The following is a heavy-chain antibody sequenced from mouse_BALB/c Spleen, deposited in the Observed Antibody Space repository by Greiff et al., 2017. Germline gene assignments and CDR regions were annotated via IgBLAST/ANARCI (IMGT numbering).Heavy chain of an antibody. V-gene: IGHV1-15*01. D-gene: IGHD2-4*01. CDR2: IDPETGGT. CDR3: TRSYYDYDGGGAMDY. CDR1: GYTFTDYD. J-gene: IGHJ4*01. Sequence: QVQLQQSGAELVRPGASVTLSCKASGYTFTDYDMHWVKQTPVHGLEWIGAIDPETGGTAYNQKFKGKATLTADKSSSTAYMELRSLTSEDSAVYYCTRSYYDYDGGGAMDYWGQGTSVTVSS.